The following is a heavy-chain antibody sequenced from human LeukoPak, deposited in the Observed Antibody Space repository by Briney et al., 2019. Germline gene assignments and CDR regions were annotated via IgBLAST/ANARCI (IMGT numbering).Heavy chain of an antibody. D-gene: IGHD5-18*01. CDR3: ARVSGYSYGYCMDY. CDR1: GYSISSGYY. CDR2: IYHSGTA. Sequence: PSETLSLTCTVSGYSISSGYYWCWIRQPPGKGLERIGIIYHSGTAYYNPSLTSRFPISVDTSKNQFSLKLSSVTAAYTAVYYCARVSGYSYGYCMDYWGQGTLVTVSS. J-gene: IGHJ4*02. V-gene: IGHV4-38-2*02.